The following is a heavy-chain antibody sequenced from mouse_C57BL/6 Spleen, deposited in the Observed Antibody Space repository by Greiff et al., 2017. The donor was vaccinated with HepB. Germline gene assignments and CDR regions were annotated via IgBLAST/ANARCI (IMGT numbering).Heavy chain of an antibody. CDR1: GYAFSSSW. CDR3: ARMESSHYYAMDY. V-gene: IGHV1-82*01. J-gene: IGHJ4*01. Sequence: VQLQQSGPELVKPGASVKISCKASGYAFSSSWMNWVKQRPGKGLEWIGRIYPGDGDTNYNGKFKGKATLTADKSSSTAYMQLSSLTSEDSAVYFCARMESSHYYAMDYWGQGTSVTVSS. CDR2: IYPGDGDT. D-gene: IGHD1-1*01.